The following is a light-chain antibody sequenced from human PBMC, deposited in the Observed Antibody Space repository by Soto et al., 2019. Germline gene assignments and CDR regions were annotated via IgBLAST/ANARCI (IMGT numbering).Light chain of an antibody. J-gene: IGKJ4*01. CDR3: QQYDTLPS. Sequence: DVHMTQSPSSLSASVGDRVTITCRASQSISSYLKCYQQKPGKAPKLLIYGASNLEIGVPSRFGGGGSGTEFTFTIRSLQPEDIGTYYCQQYDTLPSFGGGTKVDIK. V-gene: IGKV1-33*01. CDR1: QSISSY. CDR2: GAS.